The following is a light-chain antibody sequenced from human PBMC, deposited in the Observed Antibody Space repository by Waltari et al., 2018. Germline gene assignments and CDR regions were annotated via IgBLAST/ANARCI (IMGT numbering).Light chain of an antibody. CDR3: SSYTTTSTVL. Sequence: QSALTQPASVAGSPGQSIIISCPATGSDDGDDKYVSWYHQHPGKAPKLMIYEVSNRPSGVSDRFSGSKSGNTASLTISGLQADDEAAYYCSSYTTTSTVLFGGGTELTVL. V-gene: IGLV2-14*03. CDR1: GSDDGDDKY. J-gene: IGLJ2*01. CDR2: EVS.